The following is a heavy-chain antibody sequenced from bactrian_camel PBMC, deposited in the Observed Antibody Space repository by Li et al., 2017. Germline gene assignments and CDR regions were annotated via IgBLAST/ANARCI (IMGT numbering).Heavy chain of an antibody. J-gene: IGHJ4*01. D-gene: IGHD3*01. Sequence: DVQLVESGGGEVQPGGSLRLTCVASGFTFSEYYMSWVRQAPGKDLVWLASIYADGTTSYADSVKGRFTISKDHAKNTLYLDMNNLKPEDTALYYCAADWSTYCSAASLFPWMYNYWGQGTQVTVS. CDR3: AADWSTYCSAASLFPWMYNY. V-gene: IGHV3S10*01. CDR1: GFTFSEYY. CDR2: IYADGTT.